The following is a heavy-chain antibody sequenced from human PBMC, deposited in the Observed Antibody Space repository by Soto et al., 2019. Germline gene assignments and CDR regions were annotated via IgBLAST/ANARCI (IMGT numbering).Heavy chain of an antibody. Sequence: QVQLVQSGGEVKRPGASVKVSCKTSGYTFSNYGITWVRQAPGQPLEWLGWISLYSDGTNYAQKFQGRVSMTTDTSTTTAHMELTVLRSDDTAVYYCAKVVPGAEAWFGPWGQGTLVTFSS. J-gene: IGHJ5*02. CDR1: GYTFSNYG. CDR3: AKVVPGAEAWFGP. CDR2: ISLYSDGT. V-gene: IGHV1-18*01. D-gene: IGHD2-2*01.